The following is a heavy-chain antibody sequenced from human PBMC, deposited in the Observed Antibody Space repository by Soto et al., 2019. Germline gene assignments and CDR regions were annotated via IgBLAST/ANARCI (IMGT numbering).Heavy chain of an antibody. CDR2: IYPGDSDT. Sequence: GESLKISCKGSGYSFTSYWIGWVRQMPGKGLEWMGIIYPGDSDTRYSPSFQGQVTISADKSISTAYLQWSSLKASDTAMYYCARQYYDSSGYLLYYYYYGMGVWGQGTTVTVSS. V-gene: IGHV5-51*01. CDR1: GYSFTSYW. CDR3: ARQYYDSSGYLLYYYYYGMGV. D-gene: IGHD3-22*01. J-gene: IGHJ6*02.